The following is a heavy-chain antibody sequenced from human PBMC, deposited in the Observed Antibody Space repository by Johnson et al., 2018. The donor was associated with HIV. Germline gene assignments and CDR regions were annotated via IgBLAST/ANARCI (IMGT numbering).Heavy chain of an antibody. J-gene: IGHJ3*02. V-gene: IGHV3-11*04. D-gene: IGHD4-17*01. Sequence: QVQLVESGGGLVQPGGSLRLSCAASGFTVSNIYMSWVRQAPGKGLEWVSVISGSGGSTYYADSVKGRFTISRDNAKNSLYLQMNSLRAEDTAVYYCARDLRGAFDIWGQGTMVTVSS. CDR3: ARDLRGAFDI. CDR1: GFTVSNIY. CDR2: ISGSGGST.